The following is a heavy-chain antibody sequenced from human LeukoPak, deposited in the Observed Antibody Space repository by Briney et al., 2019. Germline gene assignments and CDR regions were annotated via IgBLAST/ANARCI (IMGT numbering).Heavy chain of an antibody. Sequence: GGSLRLSCAASGFSFSDYAMHWVRQAPGNELEWVTVISYDGSAKYYSDSVKGRFTVSRDNSKNTLYLQMSSLRAEDTALYYCARTFWDKSNGYDYYFDYWGQGSLVTVSS. CDR1: GFSFSDYA. J-gene: IGHJ4*02. D-gene: IGHD5-12*01. V-gene: IGHV3-30*04. CDR3: ARTFWDKSNGYDYYFDY. CDR2: ISYDGSAK.